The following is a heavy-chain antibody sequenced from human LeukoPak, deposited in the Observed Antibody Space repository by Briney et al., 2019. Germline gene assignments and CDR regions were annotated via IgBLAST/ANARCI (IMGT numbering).Heavy chain of an antibody. D-gene: IGHD3-3*01. CDR1: GFTFSNYW. CDR3: ARRYDFWSGYPPPLDY. J-gene: IGHJ4*02. Sequence: PGGSLRLSCAASGFTFSNYWMHWVRQVPGKGLVWVSRINDDGSATFYADSVKGRFTISRDNAKNTLFLQINSLRAEDTAVYYCARRYDFWSGYPPPLDYWGQGTLVTVSS. CDR2: INDDGSAT. V-gene: IGHV3-74*01.